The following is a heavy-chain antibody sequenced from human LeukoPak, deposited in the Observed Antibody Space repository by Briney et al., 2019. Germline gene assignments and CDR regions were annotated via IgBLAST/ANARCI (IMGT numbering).Heavy chain of an antibody. J-gene: IGHJ4*02. CDR3: ARAREGGY. CDR2: ISSSSSNI. V-gene: IGHV3-21*01. Sequence: GGSLRLSCAASGFTFSSYNMNWVRQAPGKGLEWVSFISSSSSNIYYADSVKGRFTISRDNAKNSLYLQMNSLRAEDTAVYFCARAREGGYWGQGTLVTVSS. CDR1: GFTFSSYN. D-gene: IGHD3-16*01.